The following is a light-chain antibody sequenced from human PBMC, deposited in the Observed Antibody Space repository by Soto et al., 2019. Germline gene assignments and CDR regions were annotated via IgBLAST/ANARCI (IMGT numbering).Light chain of an antibody. V-gene: IGLV2-14*03. J-gene: IGLJ2*01. Sequence: QSALTQPASVSGSPGQSITISCTGTSSDVGGYNTVSWYQHHPDKAPKLTIYDVSNRPSGVSNRFSGSKSGNTASLTISGLQAEDEADYYCSSYTSSTTLVFGGGTKVTVL. CDR3: SSYTSSTTLV. CDR1: SSDVGGYNT. CDR2: DVS.